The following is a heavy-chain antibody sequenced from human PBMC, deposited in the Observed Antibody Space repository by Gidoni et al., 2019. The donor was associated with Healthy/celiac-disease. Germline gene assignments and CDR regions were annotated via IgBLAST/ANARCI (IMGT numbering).Heavy chain of an antibody. CDR1: GFTFSSYA. V-gene: IGHV3-23*01. J-gene: IGHJ4*02. D-gene: IGHD5-12*01. CDR2: ISGSVGST. Sequence: EVQLLESGGGLVQPGGALRLSCAAWGFTFSSYAMSWVRQAPGKGLEWVSAISGSVGSTYYADSVKGRFTISRDNSKNTLYLQMNSLRAEDTAVYYCAKEGQRWLQFPYDYWGQGTLVTVSS. CDR3: AKEGQRWLQFPYDY.